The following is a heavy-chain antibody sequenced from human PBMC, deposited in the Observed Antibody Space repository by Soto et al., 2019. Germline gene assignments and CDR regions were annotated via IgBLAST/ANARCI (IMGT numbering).Heavy chain of an antibody. CDR1: GFTFSSYG. J-gene: IGHJ4*02. D-gene: IGHD3-22*01. CDR2: ISYSGVST. CDR3: AKRYWYDGSGIWDY. V-gene: IGHV3-23*01. Sequence: EVQLLESGGGLVQPGGSLRLSCAASGFTFSSYGMSWVRQATGKGLEWVSTISYSGVSTYYTDTEKGRITISRDNSKRRFNLQLNTLRAEDTAVYYCAKRYWYDGSGIWDYWGQGTLVTVSS.